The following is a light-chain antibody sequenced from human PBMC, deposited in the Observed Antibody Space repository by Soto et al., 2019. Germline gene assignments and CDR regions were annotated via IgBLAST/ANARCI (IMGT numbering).Light chain of an antibody. CDR3: AALDDSLSGRNVV. V-gene: IGLV1-47*01. CDR2: RNN. J-gene: IGLJ2*01. Sequence: QAVVTQPPSASGTPGQRVTISCSGSSSNIGSNYVYWYQQLPGTAPKLLIYRNNQRPSGVPDRFSGSKSGTSASLAISGLRSEDEADYYCAALDDSLSGRNVVFGGGTKLTVL. CDR1: SSNIGSNY.